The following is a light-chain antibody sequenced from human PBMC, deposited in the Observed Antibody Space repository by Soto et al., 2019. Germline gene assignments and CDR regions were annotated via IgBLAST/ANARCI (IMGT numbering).Light chain of an antibody. J-gene: IGLJ2*01. CDR1: SSDVGGYYY. CDR2: DVS. CDR3: TSYTSSSALV. Sequence: QSALTQPASVSGSPGQSITISCTGTSSDVGGYYYVSWYQQYPGKAPKLLIYDVSNRPSGISNRFSGSQSGNTASLTISGLQAEDEADYYCTSYTSSSALVFGGGTKLTVL. V-gene: IGLV2-14*03.